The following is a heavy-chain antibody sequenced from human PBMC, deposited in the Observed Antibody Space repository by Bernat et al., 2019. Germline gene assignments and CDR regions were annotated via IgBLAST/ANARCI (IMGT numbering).Heavy chain of an antibody. CDR1: GGSISSRGYY. Sequence: QLQLQESGPGLVKPSETLSLTCTVSGGSISSRGYYWGWIRQPPGKGLEWIGSIYYSGSTYYNPSLKSRVTISVDTSKNQFSLKLSSVTAADTAVYYCARHRVDVDWLLLPFDYWGQGTLVTVSS. V-gene: IGHV4-39*01. CDR2: IYYSGST. D-gene: IGHD3-9*01. CDR3: ARHRVDVDWLLLPFDY. J-gene: IGHJ4*02.